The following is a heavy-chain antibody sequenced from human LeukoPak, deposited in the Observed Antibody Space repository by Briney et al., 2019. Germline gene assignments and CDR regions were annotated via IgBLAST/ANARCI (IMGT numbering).Heavy chain of an antibody. CDR1: GFTFSGYA. Sequence: GGSLRLSCAASGFTFSGYAMSWVRQAPGKGLEWVAPISGSGGSTYYADSVKGRFTISRDNSKNTLYLQMNSLRAEDTAVYYCAKEYSSSWYVYFQHWGQGTLVPVSS. J-gene: IGHJ1*01. CDR3: AKEYSSSWYVYFQH. D-gene: IGHD6-13*01. CDR2: ISGSGGST. V-gene: IGHV3-23*01.